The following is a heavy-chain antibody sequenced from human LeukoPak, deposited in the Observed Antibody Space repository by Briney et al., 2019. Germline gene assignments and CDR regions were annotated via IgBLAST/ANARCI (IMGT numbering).Heavy chain of an antibody. Sequence: GGSLRLSCAASGFTFSDYYMSWIRQAPGKGLEWVSYISSSGSTIYYADSVKGRFTISRDNAKNTLYLQMNSLRAEDTAVYYCARDRTVTTLFDYWGQGTLVTVSS. CDR3: ARDRTVTTLFDY. V-gene: IGHV3-11*04. CDR2: ISSSGSTI. D-gene: IGHD4-17*01. J-gene: IGHJ4*02. CDR1: GFTFSDYY.